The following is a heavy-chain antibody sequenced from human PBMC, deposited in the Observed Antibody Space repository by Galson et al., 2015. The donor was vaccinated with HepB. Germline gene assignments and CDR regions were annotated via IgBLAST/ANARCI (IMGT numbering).Heavy chain of an antibody. D-gene: IGHD2-15*01. Sequence: SLRLSCAASGFTFSSYAMSWVRQAPGKGLEWVSAISGSGGSTYYADSVKGRFTISRDNSKNTLYLQMNSLRAEDTAVYYCAKEPHEVMYCSGGSCYEQWTAPRYEGIVVAGTGYWGQGTLVTVSS. V-gene: IGHV3-23*01. CDR3: AKEPHEVMYCSGGSCYEQWTAPRYEGIVVAGTGY. CDR1: GFTFSSYA. CDR2: ISGSGGST. J-gene: IGHJ4*02.